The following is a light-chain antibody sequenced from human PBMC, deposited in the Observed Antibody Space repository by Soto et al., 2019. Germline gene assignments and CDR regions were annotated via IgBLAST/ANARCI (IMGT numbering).Light chain of an antibody. J-gene: IGKJ4*01. CDR2: DAS. V-gene: IGKV3-11*01. CDR3: QQRGNWPLT. Sequence: ETVLTQSPATLSLSPGERATLSCRASQSVSSYLAWYQQKPGQAPRLLIYDASNRATGIPARFSGSGSGTDFTLTISSLEPEDFAVYYCQQRGNWPLTFGGGTKVEIK. CDR1: QSVSSY.